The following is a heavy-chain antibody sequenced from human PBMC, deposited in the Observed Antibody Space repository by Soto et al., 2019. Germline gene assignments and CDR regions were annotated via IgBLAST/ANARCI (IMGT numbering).Heavy chain of an antibody. CDR2: INAGNGNT. D-gene: IGHD3-22*01. CDR1: VYTFTSYA. J-gene: IGHJ4*02. V-gene: IGHV1-3*01. Sequence: GASVKVSCKASVYTFTSYAMHWVRQAPGQRLEWMGWINAGNGNTKYSQKFQGRVTITADESTGTAYMELSSLRSEDTAVYYCARSLRPGWADSSGYCPVPFDYWGQGTLVTVSS. CDR3: ARSLRPGWADSSGYCPVPFDY.